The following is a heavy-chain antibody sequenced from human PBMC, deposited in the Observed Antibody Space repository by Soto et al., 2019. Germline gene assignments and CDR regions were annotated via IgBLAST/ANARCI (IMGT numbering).Heavy chain of an antibody. V-gene: IGHV4-30-4*01. CDR2: VYYSRSD. Sequence: KPSETLSLTCTVSGDSINSADYYWSWLRQPPGKGPEWIGYVYYSRSDYYNPSLGRRATITIDTSRNQFSLNLMSVTAADTAVYYCARVVQFYDSSGYSFYYFDYWGQGALVTVSS. CDR1: GDSINSADYY. J-gene: IGHJ4*02. D-gene: IGHD3-22*01. CDR3: ARVVQFYDSSGYSFYYFDY.